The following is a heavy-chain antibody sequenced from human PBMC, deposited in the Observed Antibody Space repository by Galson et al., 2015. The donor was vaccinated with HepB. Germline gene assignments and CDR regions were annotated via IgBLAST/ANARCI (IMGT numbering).Heavy chain of an antibody. CDR1: GYSFTSYW. D-gene: IGHD6-13*01. J-gene: IGHJ6*02. V-gene: IGHV5-10-1*01. CDR2: IDPSDSYT. CDR3: ARQVAAAGIDYYYGMDV. Sequence: QSGAEVKKPGESLRISCKGSGYSFTSYWISWVRQMPGKGLEWMGRIDPSDSYTNYSPSFQGHVTISADKSISTAYLQWSSLKASDTAMYYCARQVAAAGIDYYYGMDVWGQGTTVTVSS.